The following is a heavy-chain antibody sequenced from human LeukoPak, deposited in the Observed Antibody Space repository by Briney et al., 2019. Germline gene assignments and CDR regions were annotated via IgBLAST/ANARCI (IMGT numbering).Heavy chain of an antibody. CDR2: IGTAGDP. CDR1: GFTFSNYD. D-gene: IGHD5-24*01. J-gene: IGHJ6*02. V-gene: IGHV3-13*05. CDR3: TRGDPHGYGMDV. Sequence: GGSLRLSCAASGFTFSNYDMHWVRQVTGKGLEWVSSIGTAGDPYYADSVKGRFTISRENGKNSLNLQMNSLRAGDTAVYYCTRGDPHGYGMDVWGQGTTVTVS.